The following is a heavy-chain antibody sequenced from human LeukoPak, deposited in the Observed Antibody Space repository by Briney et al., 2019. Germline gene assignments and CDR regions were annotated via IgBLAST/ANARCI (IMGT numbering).Heavy chain of an antibody. CDR1: GYTFTSYG. CDR2: ISAYDGNT. J-gene: IGHJ4*02. CDR3: ARGYFYDFWSGYWYDY. V-gene: IGHV1-18*01. Sequence: ASVKVSCKASGYTFTSYGISWVRQAPGQGLEWMGWISAYDGNTNYAQKLQGRVTMTTDTSTSTAYMELRSLRSDDTAVYYCARGYFYDFWSGYWYDYWGQGTLVTVSS. D-gene: IGHD3-3*01.